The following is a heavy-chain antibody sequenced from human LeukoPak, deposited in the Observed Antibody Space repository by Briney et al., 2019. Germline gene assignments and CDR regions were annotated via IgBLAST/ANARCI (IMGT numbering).Heavy chain of an antibody. D-gene: IGHD3-10*01. CDR3: ARKRFREYAFDI. J-gene: IGHJ3*02. CDR2: ISAYNGNT. Sequence: ASVKVSCKASGYTFTSYGISWVRQAPGQGLEWMGWISAYNGNTNYAQKPQGRVTMTTDTSTSIAYMELRSLRSDDTAVYYCARKRFREYAFDIWGQGTMVTVSS. V-gene: IGHV1-18*01. CDR1: GYTFTSYG.